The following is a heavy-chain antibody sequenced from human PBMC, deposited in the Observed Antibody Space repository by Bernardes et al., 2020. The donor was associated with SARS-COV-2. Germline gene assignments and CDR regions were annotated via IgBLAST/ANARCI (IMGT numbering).Heavy chain of an antibody. V-gene: IGHV3-66*02. CDR2: VYRGGST. D-gene: IGHD4-17*01. CDR3: ARVVDYGDYPDYVDY. J-gene: IGHJ4*02. CDR1: GFTVSLHH. Sequence: GGSLRLSCVASGFTVSLHHMSWVRQAPGKGLEWVSVVYRGGSTYYADSLKGRFTVSRDTSKNTVHVQMNSLRSEDTAIYYCARVVDYGDYPDYVDYWGQGTLVTVSS.